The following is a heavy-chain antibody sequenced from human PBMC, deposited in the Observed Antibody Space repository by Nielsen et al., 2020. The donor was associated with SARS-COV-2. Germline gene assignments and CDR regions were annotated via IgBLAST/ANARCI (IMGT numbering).Heavy chain of an antibody. CDR1: GGSISSSSFY. Sequence: SETLSLTCTVSGGSISSSSFYWGWIRQPPGKGLEYIGSIYYSVNTYYNPSLQSRLTISVDTSRDQFSLNLSSVTAADTAVYYCVRIDMATISVDYWGRGTLVTVSS. D-gene: IGHD5-24*01. J-gene: IGHJ4*02. CDR2: IYYSVNT. V-gene: IGHV4-39*01. CDR3: VRIDMATISVDY.